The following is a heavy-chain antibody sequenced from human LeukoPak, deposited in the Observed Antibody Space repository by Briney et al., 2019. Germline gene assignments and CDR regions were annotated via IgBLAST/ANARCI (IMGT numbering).Heavy chain of an antibody. J-gene: IGHJ4*02. V-gene: IGHV3-23*01. CDR2: ITGSGGST. CDR1: GVTFSSYA. CDR3: ARGVSIVGATSSDFDY. Sequence: GGSLRLSCAASGVTFSSYAMSWIRQAPGKGLEWVSSITGSGGSTYYADSVKGRFTISRDSSKSTLYLQMNSLRAEDTAVYYCARGVSIVGATSSDFDYWGQGSLVTVSS. D-gene: IGHD1-26*01.